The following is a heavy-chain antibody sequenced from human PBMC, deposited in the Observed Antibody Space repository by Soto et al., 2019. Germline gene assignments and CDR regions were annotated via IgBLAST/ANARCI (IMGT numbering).Heavy chain of an antibody. CDR3: ATSEGRDGYSFDY. CDR2: IIPMFGTP. J-gene: IGHJ4*02. V-gene: IGHV1-69*13. Sequence: ASVKVSCKSSGDTFHRQDMRWVRQAPGQGLEWVGGIIPMFGTPHYAEKFQDRGKITADESTGTDYLELSSLTSEDTAVYYCATSEGRDGYSFDYWGPGTLVTFSS. CDR1: GDTFHRQD. D-gene: IGHD5-12*01.